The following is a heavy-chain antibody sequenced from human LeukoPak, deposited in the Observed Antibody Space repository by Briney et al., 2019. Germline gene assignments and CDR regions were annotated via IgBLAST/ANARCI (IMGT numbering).Heavy chain of an antibody. J-gene: IGHJ4*02. CDR3: AKTTAGYSSGRYPGWPVDY. V-gene: IGHV3-23*01. CDR1: GFTISSYA. Sequence: PGGSLRLSCAASGFTISSYATYWVRQAPGKGLEWVSGISGSGGDTYFADSVKGRFTISRDNSKNTVFLQVDSLRAEDTAVYYCAKTTAGYSSGRYPGWPVDYWGQGTLVTVSS. D-gene: IGHD6-19*01. CDR2: ISGSGGDT.